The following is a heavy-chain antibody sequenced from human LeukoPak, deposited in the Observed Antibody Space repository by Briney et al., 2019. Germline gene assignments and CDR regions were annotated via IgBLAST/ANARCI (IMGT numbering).Heavy chain of an antibody. CDR1: GAYVSRSRYY. Sequence: SETLSLTCTVSGAYVSRSRYYWGWMRQPPGKGLEWIGSLFYTGTPNYNPSLKSRVSMSVDTSKNEFSLRLSSVTAADTALYYCATRPAETTWFGVFDYWSRGTLVTVSS. V-gene: IGHV4-39*07. CDR2: LFYTGTP. CDR3: ATRPAETTWFGVFDY. J-gene: IGHJ4*02. D-gene: IGHD3-10*01.